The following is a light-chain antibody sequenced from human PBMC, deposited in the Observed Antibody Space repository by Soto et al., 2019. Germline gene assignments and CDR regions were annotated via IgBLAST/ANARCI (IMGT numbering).Light chain of an antibody. CDR3: QQYYSTPRT. CDR2: WAS. CDR1: QSVLSSSNSNNY. V-gene: IGKV4-1*01. Sequence: DIVMTQSPDSLAVSLGERATINCKSSQSVLSSSNSNNYLAWYQQKPGQPPKLLIYWASTRESGVPDRFSGSGSGTDFTLTITSLQAVDVAVYYCQQYYSTPRTFGQGTKVEIK. J-gene: IGKJ1*01.